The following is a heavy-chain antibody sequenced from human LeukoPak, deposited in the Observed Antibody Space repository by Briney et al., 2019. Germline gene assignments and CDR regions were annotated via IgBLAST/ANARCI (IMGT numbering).Heavy chain of an antibody. V-gene: IGHV3-53*01. Sequence: PGGSLTLFRAASGFTVSSNYKSCVHPAPRLCLESVSYIYTGGSTYYADSVNGRFTISRENSKNTLYLQMNSLRAEDTAVYYCAREYSSSAEYYYYMDVWGKGTTVTVSS. CDR3: AREYSSSAEYYYYMDV. D-gene: IGHD6-6*01. CDR2: IYTGGST. CDR1: GFTVSSNY. J-gene: IGHJ6*03.